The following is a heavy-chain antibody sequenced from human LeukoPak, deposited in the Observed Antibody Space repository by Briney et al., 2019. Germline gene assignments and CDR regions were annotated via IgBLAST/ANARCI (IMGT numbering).Heavy chain of an antibody. J-gene: IGHJ4*02. V-gene: IGHV4-34*01. CDR2: INHSGST. CDR1: GGSSSGYY. Sequence: SETLSLTCAVYGGSSSGYYWSWIRQPPGKGLEWIGEINHSGSTNYNPSLKSRVTISVDTSKNQFSLKLSSVTAADTAVYYCARGPQYSSSSGVDYWGQGTLVTVSS. CDR3: ARGPQYSSSSGVDY. D-gene: IGHD6-6*01.